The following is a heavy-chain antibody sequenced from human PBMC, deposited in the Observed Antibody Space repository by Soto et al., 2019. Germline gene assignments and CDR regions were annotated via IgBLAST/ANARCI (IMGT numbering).Heavy chain of an antibody. CDR1: GFTFSSYW. CDR3: ARELTMVRGVPKYYFDY. Sequence: PGGSLRLSCAASGFTFSSYWMSWVRQAPGKGLEWVANIKQDGSEKYYVDSVKGRFTISRDNAKNSLYLQMNSLRAEDTAVYYCARELTMVRGVPKYYFDYWGQGTLVTVSS. D-gene: IGHD3-10*01. CDR2: IKQDGSEK. V-gene: IGHV3-7*01. J-gene: IGHJ4*02.